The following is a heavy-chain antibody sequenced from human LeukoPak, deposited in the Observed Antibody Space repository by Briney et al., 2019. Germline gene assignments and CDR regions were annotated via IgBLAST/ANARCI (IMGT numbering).Heavy chain of an antibody. Sequence: SQTLSLTCAVSGGSISSTGFSWSWIRQPPGKGLEWIANIYQSGSAYYNPSLKSRVTISLDRSKSQFSLKLNSVTAADTAVYYCAKGLLVVSLVDSWGQGILVTVSS. CDR2: IYQSGSA. CDR3: AKGLLVVSLVDS. D-gene: IGHD3-22*01. V-gene: IGHV4-30-2*01. CDR1: GGSISSTGFS. J-gene: IGHJ4*02.